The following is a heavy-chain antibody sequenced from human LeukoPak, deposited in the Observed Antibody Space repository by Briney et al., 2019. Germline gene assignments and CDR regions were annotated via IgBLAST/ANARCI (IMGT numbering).Heavy chain of an antibody. Sequence: PSETLSLTCTVSGGSISSGGYYWSWIRQHPGKGLEWIGYIYYSGSTYYNPSLKSRVTISVDTSKNQFSLKLSSVTAADTAVYYCARARNYYFWFDPWGQGTLVTVSS. D-gene: IGHD1-7*01. J-gene: IGHJ5*02. V-gene: IGHV4-31*03. CDR3: ARARNYYFWFDP. CDR2: IYYSGST. CDR1: GGSISSGGYY.